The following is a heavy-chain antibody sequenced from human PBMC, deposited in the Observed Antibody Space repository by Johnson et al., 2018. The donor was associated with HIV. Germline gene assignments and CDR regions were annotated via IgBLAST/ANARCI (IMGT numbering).Heavy chain of an antibody. V-gene: IGHV3-74*02. J-gene: IGHJ3*02. Sequence: VQLVESGGGLVQPGGSLRLSCVTSGFTFSSYWMHWVRQAPGKGLVWVSRINSDGSTTSYADSVKGRFTISRDNAKNTLYLQMNRLRAEDTAVYYCALSGGAAAYDAFDIWGQGTMVTVSS. D-gene: IGHD6-13*01. CDR3: ALSGGAAAYDAFDI. CDR2: INSDGSTT. CDR1: GFTFSSYW.